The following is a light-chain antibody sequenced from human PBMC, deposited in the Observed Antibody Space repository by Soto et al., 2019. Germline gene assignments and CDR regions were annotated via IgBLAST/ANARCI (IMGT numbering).Light chain of an antibody. Sequence: DIQLTQSPSFLSASVGDRVTITCRASQGISSYLAWYQQKPGKAPNLLIYAASTLQIGVPSRFSGSGSGTEFTLTISSLQPEDFTTYYCQQLNSYPRTFGQGTKVEIK. V-gene: IGKV1-9*01. CDR2: AAS. J-gene: IGKJ1*01. CDR3: QQLNSYPRT. CDR1: QGISSY.